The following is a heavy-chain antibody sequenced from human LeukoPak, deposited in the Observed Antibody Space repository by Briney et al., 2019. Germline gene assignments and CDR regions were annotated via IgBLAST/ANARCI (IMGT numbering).Heavy chain of an antibody. CDR3: AKDLGYDSSGHKGVYGYFDY. D-gene: IGHD3-22*01. J-gene: IGHJ4*02. Sequence: GGSLRLSCAASGFTFDDYAMHWVRQAPGKGLEWVSGISWNSGSIGYADSVKSRFTISRDNAKNSLYLQMNSLRAEDTALYYCAKDLGYDSSGHKGVYGYFDYWGQGTLVTVSS. CDR1: GFTFDDYA. CDR2: ISWNSGSI. V-gene: IGHV3-9*01.